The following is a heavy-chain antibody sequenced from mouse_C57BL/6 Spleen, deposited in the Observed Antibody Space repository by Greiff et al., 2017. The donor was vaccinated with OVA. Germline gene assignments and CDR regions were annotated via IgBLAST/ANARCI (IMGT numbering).Heavy chain of an antibody. D-gene: IGHD3-2*02. CDR1: GYAFSSYW. J-gene: IGHJ3*01. CDR2: IYPGDGDT. Sequence: VMLVESGAELVKPGASVKISCKASGYAFSSYWMNWVKQRPGKGLEWIGQIYPGDGDTNYNGKFKGKATLTADKSSSTAYMQLSSLTSEDSAVYFCARRDSSGYVWFAYWGQGTLVTVSA. CDR3: ARRDSSGYVWFAY. V-gene: IGHV1-80*01.